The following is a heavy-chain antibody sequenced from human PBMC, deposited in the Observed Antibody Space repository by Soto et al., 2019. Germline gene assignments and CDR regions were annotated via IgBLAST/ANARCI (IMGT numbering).Heavy chain of an antibody. J-gene: IGHJ6*03. Sequence: TMSLTCGVYGGSFSGYYWSWIRQPPGKGLEWIGEINHSGSTNYNPSLKSRVTISVDTSKNQFSLKLSSVTAADTAVYYCARVPYMDVWGKGTTVTVSS. CDR2: INHSGST. V-gene: IGHV4-34*01. CDR1: GGSFSGYY. CDR3: ARVPYMDV.